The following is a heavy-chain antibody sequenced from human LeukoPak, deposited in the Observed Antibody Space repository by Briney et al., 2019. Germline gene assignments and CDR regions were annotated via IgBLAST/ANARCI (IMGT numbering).Heavy chain of an antibody. V-gene: IGHV4-59*08. Sequence: SETLSLTCTVSGGSISSYYWSWIRQPPGKGLEWIGYIYYSGSTNYNPSLKSRVTISVDTSKNQFSLKLSSVTAADTAVYYCARLDRSRGMDFWGQGTTVTVSS. CDR2: IYYSGST. CDR3: ARLDRSRGMDF. CDR1: GGSISSYY. J-gene: IGHJ6*02. D-gene: IGHD2-2*03.